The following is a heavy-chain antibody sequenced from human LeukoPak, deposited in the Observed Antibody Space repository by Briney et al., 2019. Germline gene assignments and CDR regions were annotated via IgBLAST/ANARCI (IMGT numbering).Heavy chain of an antibody. J-gene: IGHJ4*02. CDR2: MNTNTGDT. Sequence: GASVKVSCKASGYTFTANYMHWVRQAPGQGLEWMGWMNTNTGDTKNAQKFQGCVTMTRDTSITTAYMELSRLTFDDTAVYYCARDPVGLWFGEFDYWGQGTLVTVSS. CDR3: ARDPVGLWFGEFDY. V-gene: IGHV1-2*04. CDR1: GYTFTANY. D-gene: IGHD3-10*01.